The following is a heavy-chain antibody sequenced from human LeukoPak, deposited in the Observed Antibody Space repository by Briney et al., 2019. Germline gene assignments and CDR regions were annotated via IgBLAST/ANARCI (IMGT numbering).Heavy chain of an antibody. CDR1: GYTFTSYG. V-gene: IGHV1-18*01. D-gene: IGHD3-22*01. Sequence: ASVKVSCKASGYTFTSYGINWVRQAPGQGLEWMGWISAYNGNTNYAQKLQGRVTMTTDTSTSTAYMELRSLRSDDTAVYYCAGVVSSGYYEAFDIWGQGTMVTVSS. J-gene: IGHJ3*02. CDR2: ISAYNGNT. CDR3: AGVVSSGYYEAFDI.